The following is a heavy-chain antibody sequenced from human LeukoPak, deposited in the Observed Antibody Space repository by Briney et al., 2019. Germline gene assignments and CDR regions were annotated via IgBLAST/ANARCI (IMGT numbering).Heavy chain of an antibody. CDR2: INGDGTSL. Sequence: PGGSLRLSCAASGFTFTSYWMHWVRQDPEKGLVWVSRINGDGTSLAYADSVKDRFTISRDNAENMLYLQMSSLRVDDTALYYCVRGAPFDYWGQGTLVTVSS. CDR1: GFTFTSYW. D-gene: IGHD1-26*01. V-gene: IGHV3-74*01. CDR3: VRGAPFDY. J-gene: IGHJ4*02.